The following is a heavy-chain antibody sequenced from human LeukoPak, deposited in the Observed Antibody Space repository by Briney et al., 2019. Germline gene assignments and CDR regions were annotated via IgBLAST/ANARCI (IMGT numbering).Heavy chain of an antibody. CDR1: GYTFTGYY. CDR2: INPNSGGT. J-gene: IGHJ5*02. Sequence: ASVKVSCKASGYTFTGYYMHWVRQAPGQGLEWMGWINPNSGGTNYAQKFQGRVTMTRDTSISTAYMELSRLRSDDTAVYCCARDATYSSGWYIDPWGQGTLVTVSS. V-gene: IGHV1-2*02. D-gene: IGHD6-19*01. CDR3: ARDATYSSGWYIDP.